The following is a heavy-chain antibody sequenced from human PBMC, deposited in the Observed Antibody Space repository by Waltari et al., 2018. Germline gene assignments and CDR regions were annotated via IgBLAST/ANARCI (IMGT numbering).Heavy chain of an antibody. CDR1: GGSISSYY. J-gene: IGHJ6*03. D-gene: IGHD1-20*01. CDR2: IYTSGST. CDR3: ARGQYNWNSKAYYMDV. V-gene: IGHV4-4*07. Sequence: QVQLQESGPGLVKPSETLSLTCTVSGGSISSYYWSWIRQPAGKGLEWIGRIYTSGSTNYNPSLKSRVTMSVDTSKNQFSLKLGSVTAADTAVYYCARGQYNWNSKAYYMDVWGKGTTVTISS.